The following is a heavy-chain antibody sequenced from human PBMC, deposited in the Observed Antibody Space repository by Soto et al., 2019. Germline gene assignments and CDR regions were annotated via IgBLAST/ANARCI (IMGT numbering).Heavy chain of an antibody. CDR2: ISSNSNYK. CDR1: GFTLKNYS. V-gene: IGHV3-21*06. CDR3: ARARSTTWSGTTRGWFDP. J-gene: IGHJ5*02. Sequence: DVQLVESGGGLVKPGGSLRLSCAASGFTLKNYSMTWVRQAPGKGLEWVSSISSNSNYKYYADSLKVRFTISRDNAKNAPYLQMSSLRAEDTAVYYCARARSTTWSGTTRGWFDPWGRGTLVTVAS. D-gene: IGHD2-2*01.